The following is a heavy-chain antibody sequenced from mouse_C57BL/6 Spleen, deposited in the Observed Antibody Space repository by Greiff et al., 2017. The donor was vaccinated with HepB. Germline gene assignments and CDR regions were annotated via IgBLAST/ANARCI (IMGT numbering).Heavy chain of an antibody. CDR2: ISDGGSYT. D-gene: IGHD2-4*01. J-gene: IGHJ2*01. V-gene: IGHV5-4*01. CDR3: ARERGDYDHYFDY. CDR1: GFTFSSYA. Sequence: EVQGVESGGGLVKPGGSLKLSCAASGFTFSSYAMSWVRQTPEKRLEWVATISDGGSYTYYPDNVKGRFTISRDNAKNNLYLQMSHLKSEDTAMYYCARERGDYDHYFDYWGQGTTLTVSS.